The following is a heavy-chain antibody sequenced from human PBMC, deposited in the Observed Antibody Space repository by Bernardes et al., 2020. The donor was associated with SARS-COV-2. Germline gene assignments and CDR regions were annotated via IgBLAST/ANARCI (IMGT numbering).Heavy chain of an antibody. V-gene: IGHV1-18*01. Sequence: ASVKVSCKASGYTLTSYGIIWVRQAPGQGLEWMGWISAYNGNTNYAQKLQGRVTMTTDTSTSTAYMELRSLRSDDTAVYYCARENPEQWLVLWGQGTLVTVSS. CDR1: GYTLTSYG. CDR2: ISAYNGNT. D-gene: IGHD6-19*01. CDR3: ARENPEQWLVL. J-gene: IGHJ4*02.